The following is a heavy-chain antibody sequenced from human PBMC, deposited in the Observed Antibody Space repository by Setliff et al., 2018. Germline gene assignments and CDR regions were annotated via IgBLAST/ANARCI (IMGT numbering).Heavy chain of an antibody. CDR2: IYHTGTT. D-gene: IGHD3-10*01. CDR3: ARDNRARHYMDV. J-gene: IGHJ6*03. CDR1: GGSISRSSYY. V-gene: IGHV4-39*07. Sequence: SETLSLTCTVSGGSISRSSYYWGWIRQPPGKGLEWIGSIYHTGTTYYNPSLKSRVTISVDTSKNQFSLRLSSVTAADTAVYYCARDNRARHYMDVWGKGTTVTVSS.